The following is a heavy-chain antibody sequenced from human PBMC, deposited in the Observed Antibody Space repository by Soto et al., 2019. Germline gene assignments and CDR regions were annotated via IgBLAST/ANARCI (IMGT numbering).Heavy chain of an antibody. CDR3: AKAPRPTWNWYYFDY. CDR1: GFTFSSYA. V-gene: IGHV3-30-3*01. CDR2: ISYDGSNK. Sequence: PVGSLRLSCAASGFTFSSYAMHWVRQAPGKGLEWVAVISYDGSNKYYADSVKGRFTISRDNSKNTLYLQMNGLRADDTAVYYCAKAPRPTWNWYYFDYWGQGALVTVSS. J-gene: IGHJ4*02. D-gene: IGHD1-7*01.